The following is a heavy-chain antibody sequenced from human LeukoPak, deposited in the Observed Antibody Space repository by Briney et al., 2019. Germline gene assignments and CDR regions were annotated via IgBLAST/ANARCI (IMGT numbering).Heavy chain of an antibody. Sequence: PSETLSLTCTVSGGSISSGDYYWNWIRQPPGKGLEWLGYIYYSGSTYYNPSLKSRVTISVDTSKNQFSLRLSSVTAADTAVYYCAREVTTTVNYYYYYYGMDVWGQGTTVTVSS. J-gene: IGHJ6*02. CDR3: AREVTTTVNYYYYYYGMDV. CDR1: GGSISSGDYY. V-gene: IGHV4-30-4*01. CDR2: IYYSGST. D-gene: IGHD4-17*01.